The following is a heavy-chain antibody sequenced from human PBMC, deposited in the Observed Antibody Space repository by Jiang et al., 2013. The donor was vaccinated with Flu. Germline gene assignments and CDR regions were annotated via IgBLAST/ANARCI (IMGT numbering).Heavy chain of an antibody. CDR2: ISTGTGFI. Sequence: VQLVESGEAWSSLGGPVRLSCAASGFIFSSYTMNRVRQAPGKGLEWVASISTGTGFINYADSVKGRFTISRDNAKKSLYLQMNSLRAEDTAVYYCARERNSPISMARGPLSRSTDYWGQGTLVIVSS. CDR1: GFIFSSYT. CDR3: ARERNSPISMARGPLSRSTDY. V-gene: IGHV3-21*01. J-gene: IGHJ4*02. D-gene: IGHD3-10*01.